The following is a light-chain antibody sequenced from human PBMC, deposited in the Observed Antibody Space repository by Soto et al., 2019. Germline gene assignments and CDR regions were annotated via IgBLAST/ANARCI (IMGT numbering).Light chain of an antibody. CDR3: QQYGGSPRLP. Sequence: EIVLTQSPGTLSLSPGERATLSCRASQSVRSSYLAWYQQKPGQAPRLLIYSASSRATGIPDRFSGSGSGTDFTLTITRLEPEDFAVYYCQQYGGSPRLPFGGGTKVEIK. V-gene: IGKV3-20*01. J-gene: IGKJ4*01. CDR1: QSVRSSY. CDR2: SAS.